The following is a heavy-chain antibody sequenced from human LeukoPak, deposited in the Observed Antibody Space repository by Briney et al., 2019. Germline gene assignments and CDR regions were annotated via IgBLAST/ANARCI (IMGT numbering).Heavy chain of an antibody. CDR2: ICHSGST. D-gene: IGHD3-22*01. CDR3: AGSPYYYDSSGYWTLGY. J-gene: IGHJ4*02. Sequence: SQTLSLTCAVSGGSISSGGYSWSWIRQPPGKGLEWIGYICHSGSTYYNPSLKSRVTISVDRSKNQFSLKLSSVTAADTAVYYCAGSPYYYDSSGYWTLGYWGQGTLVTVSS. CDR1: GGSISSGGYS. V-gene: IGHV4-30-2*01.